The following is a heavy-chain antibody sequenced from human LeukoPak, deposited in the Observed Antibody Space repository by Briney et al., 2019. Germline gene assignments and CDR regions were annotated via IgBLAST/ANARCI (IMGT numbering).Heavy chain of an antibody. J-gene: IGHJ4*02. CDR1: GFTFDDYA. CDR3: AINGGGDSGYGNFDY. CDR2: INWNSDSI. Sequence: GGSLRLSCAVSGFTFDDYAMHRVRQVPGKGLEWVSGINWNSDSIGYADSVKGRFTTSRDNAKNSLYLQMNSLRAEDTAFYYCAINGGGDSGYGNFDYWGQGTLVTVSS. D-gene: IGHD5-12*01. V-gene: IGHV3-9*01.